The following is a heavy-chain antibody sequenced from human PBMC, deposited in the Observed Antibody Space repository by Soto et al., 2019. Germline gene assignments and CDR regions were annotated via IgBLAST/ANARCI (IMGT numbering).Heavy chain of an antibody. CDR2: INPNSGGT. V-gene: IGHV1-2*04. CDR1: GYTFTGYY. D-gene: IGHD5-12*01. CDR3: ARAGNNDVDIVATAQTSYYYYGMDV. Sequence: ASVKVSCKASGYTFTGYYMHWVRQAPGQGLEWMGWINPNSGGTNYAQKFQGWVTMTRDTSISTAYMELSRLRSDDTAVYYCARAGNNDVDIVATAQTSYYYYGMDVWG. J-gene: IGHJ6*02.